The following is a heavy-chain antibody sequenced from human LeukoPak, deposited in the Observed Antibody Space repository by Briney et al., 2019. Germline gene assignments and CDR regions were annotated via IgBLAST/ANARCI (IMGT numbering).Heavy chain of an antibody. J-gene: IGHJ3*02. CDR1: GFTFTTYW. D-gene: IGHD4/OR15-4a*01. CDR3: AKDMGLSFEFAAFDI. V-gene: IGHV3-7*03. CDR2: IKQDGTEK. Sequence: GESLRLSCAASGFTFTTYWMSWVRQAPGKGLEWVANIKQDGTEKYYVDSVKGRFTISRDNAKNSLYLQMNSLRAEDMALYYCAKDMGLSFEFAAFDIWGQGTMVTVSS.